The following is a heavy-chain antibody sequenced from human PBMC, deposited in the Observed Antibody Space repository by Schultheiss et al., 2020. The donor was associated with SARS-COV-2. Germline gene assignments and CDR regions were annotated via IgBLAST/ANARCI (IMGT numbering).Heavy chain of an antibody. CDR3: AKDLYGSRWYFDF. D-gene: IGHD2/OR15-2a*01. J-gene: IGHJ4*02. V-gene: IGHV3-23*01. CDR1: GFTYSTYT. Sequence: GGSLRLSCAASGFTYSTYTMNWVRQAPGKGLEWVSGISGSGGSTYYADSVKGRFTISRDSSKNTLYLQMNSLGAEDTAVYYCAKDLYGSRWYFDFWGQGTLVTVSS. CDR2: ISGSGGST.